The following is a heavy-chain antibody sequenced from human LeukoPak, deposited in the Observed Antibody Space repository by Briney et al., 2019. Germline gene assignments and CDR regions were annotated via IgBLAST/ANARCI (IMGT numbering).Heavy chain of an antibody. CDR2: INPTGGVT. Sequence: GASVKVSCKASGYSFTTYYMHWVRQAPGQGLEWMGIINPTGGVTAYAQKFQGRVTMTRDTSTSTVYIALSSLRSEDTAVYYCARSSPPAYYDFWNGYPDYWGQGTLVTVSS. CDR3: ARSSPPAYYDFWNGYPDY. CDR1: GYSFTTYY. V-gene: IGHV1-46*01. D-gene: IGHD3-3*01. J-gene: IGHJ4*02.